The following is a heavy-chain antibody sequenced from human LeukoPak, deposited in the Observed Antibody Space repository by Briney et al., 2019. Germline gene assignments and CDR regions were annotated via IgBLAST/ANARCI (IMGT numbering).Heavy chain of an antibody. CDR2: MNQDGSER. V-gene: IGHV3-7*03. CDR1: GFIFSDSW. CDR3: ARGHYGTDV. Sequence: PGGSLRLSCGASGFIFSDSWMTWVRQAPGEGLEWVANMNQDGSERYYLDSVKGRFTISRDNAKNSLYLQMNSLRAEDTAVYYCARGHYGTDVWGQGTLVTVSS. J-gene: IGHJ6*02.